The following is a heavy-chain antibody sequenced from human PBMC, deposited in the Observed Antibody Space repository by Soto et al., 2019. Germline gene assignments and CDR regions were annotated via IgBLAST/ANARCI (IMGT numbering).Heavy chain of an antibody. D-gene: IGHD3-9*01. CDR1: VGSFSSYA. CDR2: IIPIFGTA. V-gene: IGHV1-69*13. Sequence: SVKVSCKASVGSFSSYAISWVRQAPGQGLEWMGGIIPIFGTANYAQKFQGRVTITADESTSTAYMELSSLRSEDTAVYYCVRVRDPFDILTGYYTPSSGMDVWGQGTTVTVSS. J-gene: IGHJ6*02. CDR3: VRVRDPFDILTGYYTPSSGMDV.